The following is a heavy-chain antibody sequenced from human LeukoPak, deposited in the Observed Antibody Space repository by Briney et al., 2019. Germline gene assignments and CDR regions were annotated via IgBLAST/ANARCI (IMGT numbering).Heavy chain of an antibody. CDR1: GYTFTSYG. Sequence: ASVKVSCKASGYTFTSYGISWVRQAPGQGLEWMGWISAYNGNTNYAQKFQGRVTMTRNTSISTDYMGLSSLRSEDTAVYYCARGEGSLGLWLQDYWGQGTLVTVSS. J-gene: IGHJ4*02. D-gene: IGHD5-18*01. V-gene: IGHV1-18*04. CDR2: ISAYNGNT. CDR3: ARGEGSLGLWLQDY.